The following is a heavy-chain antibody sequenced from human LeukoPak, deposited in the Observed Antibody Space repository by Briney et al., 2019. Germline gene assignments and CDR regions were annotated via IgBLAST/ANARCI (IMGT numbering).Heavy chain of an antibody. CDR1: GFTFSSYW. Sequence: PGGSLRLSCAASGFTFSSYWMSWVRQAPGKGLEWVANIKQDGSEKYYVDSVKGRFTISRDNAKNSLYLQMNGLRAEDTAVYYCARVATVYAISIYYFDYWGQGTLVTVSS. CDR3: ARVATVYAISIYYFDY. J-gene: IGHJ4*02. D-gene: IGHD2-8*01. V-gene: IGHV3-7*01. CDR2: IKQDGSEK.